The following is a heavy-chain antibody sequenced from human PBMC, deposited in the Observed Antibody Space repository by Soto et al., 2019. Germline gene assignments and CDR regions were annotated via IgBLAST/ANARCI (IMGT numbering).Heavy chain of an antibody. Sequence: GGSLGLSCAASGFTVRNYGMPCVRHAPGKGLEWVAVIWYDGSNKYYADSVKGRFTISRDNSKNTLYLQMNSLRAEDTAVYYCARPYCGGDCYGDAFDIWGQGTMVTVSS. CDR1: GFTVRNYG. D-gene: IGHD2-21*02. V-gene: IGHV3-33*01. CDR3: ARPYCGGDCYGDAFDI. CDR2: IWYDGSNK. J-gene: IGHJ3*02.